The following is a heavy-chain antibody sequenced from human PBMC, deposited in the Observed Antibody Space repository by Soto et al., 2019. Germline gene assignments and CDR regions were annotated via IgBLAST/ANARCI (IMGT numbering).Heavy chain of an antibody. CDR3: ARDRGRGYSYGFFFAFDI. CDR1: GGTFSSYA. D-gene: IGHD5-18*01. V-gene: IGHV1-69*04. CDR2: IIPILGIA. J-gene: IGHJ3*02. Sequence: ASVKVSCKASGGTFSSYAISWVRQAPGQGLEWMGRIIPILGIANYAQKFQGRVTITADKSTSKAYMELSSLRSEDTAVYYCARDRGRGYSYGFFFAFDIWGQGTMVTVSS.